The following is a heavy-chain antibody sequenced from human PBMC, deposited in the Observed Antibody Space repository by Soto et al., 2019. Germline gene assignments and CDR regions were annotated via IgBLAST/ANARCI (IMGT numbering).Heavy chain of an antibody. CDR3: ARQGDSSGYYRGESGMDV. D-gene: IGHD3-22*01. CDR1: GYTFTSYG. J-gene: IGHJ6*02. V-gene: IGHV1-18*04. CDR2: ISAYNGNT. Sequence: ASVKVSCKASGYTFTSYGISWVRQAPGQGLEWMGWISAYNGNTNYAQKLQGRVTMTTDTSTSTAYMELRSLRSDDTAVYYCARQGDSSGYYRGESGMDVWGHGTPVTVSS.